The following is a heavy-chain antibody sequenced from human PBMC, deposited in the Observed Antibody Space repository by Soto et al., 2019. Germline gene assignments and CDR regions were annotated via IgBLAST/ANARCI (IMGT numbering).Heavy chain of an antibody. J-gene: IGHJ4*02. CDR2: ITRTDST. D-gene: IGHD1-26*01. CDR1: GFTFSNYA. Sequence: GGSLRLSCTASGFTFSNYAMSWVRQAPGKGLEWVSAITRTDSTYYADSVKGRFTISRDNSRNTLYLQMNSLGAEDAALYYCAKALVGEVGATDYWGQGTMVTVSS. V-gene: IGHV3-23*01. CDR3: AKALVGEVGATDY.